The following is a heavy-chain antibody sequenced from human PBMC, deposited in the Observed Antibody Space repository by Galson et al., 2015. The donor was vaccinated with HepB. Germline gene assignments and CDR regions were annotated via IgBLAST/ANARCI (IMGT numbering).Heavy chain of an antibody. D-gene: IGHD6-19*01. V-gene: IGHV3-23*01. CDR1: GFTFGIFA. CDR3: AKSVEWLWHV. J-gene: IGHJ4*02. Sequence: SLRLSCAASGFTFGIFAMSWVRQAPGEGLEWVSDISDSGRNTYYAGSVKGRFTISRDNPKSTLYLQMNNLRADDTAIYYCAKSVEWLWHVWGQGTLVTVSS. CDR2: ISDSGRNT.